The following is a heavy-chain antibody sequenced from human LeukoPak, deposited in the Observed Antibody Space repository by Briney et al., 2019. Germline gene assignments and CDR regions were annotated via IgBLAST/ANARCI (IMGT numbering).Heavy chain of an antibody. CDR3: ARGDRHYYDSSGYFDY. J-gene: IGHJ4*02. CDR2: INWNGGST. CDR1: GFTFDDYG. V-gene: IGHV3-20*04. Sequence: GGSLRLSCAASGFTFDDYGMSWVRQAPGKGLEWVSGINWNGGSTGYADSVKGRFTISRDNAKNSLYLQMNGLRAEDTALYYCARGDRHYYDSSGYFDYWGQGTLVTVSS. D-gene: IGHD3-22*01.